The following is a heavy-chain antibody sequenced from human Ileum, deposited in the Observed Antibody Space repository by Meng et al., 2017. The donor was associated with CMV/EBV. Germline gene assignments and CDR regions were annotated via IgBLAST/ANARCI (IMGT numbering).Heavy chain of an antibody. CDR3: ASRNYYYGMDV. J-gene: IGHJ6*02. CDR1: GFTSDDYA. CDR2: ISWDGGST. V-gene: IGHV3-43D*03. Sequence: GESLKISCAASGFTSDDYAMHWVRQVPGKGLEWVSLISWDGGSTYYADSVKGRFTISRDNAKNSLYLQMNSLRAEDTAVYYCASRNYYYGMDVWGQGTTVTVSS.